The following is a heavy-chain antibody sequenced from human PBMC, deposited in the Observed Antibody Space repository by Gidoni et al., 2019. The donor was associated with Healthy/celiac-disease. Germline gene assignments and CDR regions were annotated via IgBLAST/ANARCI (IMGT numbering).Heavy chain of an antibody. CDR2: IFSNDEK. J-gene: IGHJ2*01. Sequence: QVTLKESGPVLVQPTETLTLTCTVSGSSLSNARMGVSWIRQPPGKALEWLAHIFSNDEKSYSTSLKSRLTISKDTSKSQVVLTMTNMDPVDTATYYCARAIYGGEDYWYFDLWGRGTLVTVSS. CDR3: ARAIYGGEDYWYFDL. CDR1: GSSLSNARMG. D-gene: IGHD2-21*01. V-gene: IGHV2-26*01.